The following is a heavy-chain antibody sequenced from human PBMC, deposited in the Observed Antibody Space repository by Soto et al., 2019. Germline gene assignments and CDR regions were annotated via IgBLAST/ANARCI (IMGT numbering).Heavy chain of an antibody. V-gene: IGHV3-23*01. D-gene: IGHD6-19*01. CDR1: GFTCKYYA. CDR2: TPGSGGSS. CDR3: ARGGSTGWFYFDF. J-gene: IGHJ4*02. Sequence: PGGSMRLSCAASGFTCKYYAMSWVRKTPGKGLEWVASTPGSGGSSYYADSVKGRFTISRDNSKNTLYLDLNSLKAEDTAMYYCARGGSTGWFYFDFWGQGTQVT.